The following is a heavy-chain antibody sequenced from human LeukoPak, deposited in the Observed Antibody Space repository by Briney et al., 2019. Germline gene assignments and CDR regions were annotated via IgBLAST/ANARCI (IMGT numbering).Heavy chain of an antibody. V-gene: IGHV1-3*01. D-gene: IGHD2-2*01. CDR2: INAGNGNT. Sequence: ASVKVSCKASGYTFTSYAMHWVRQAPGQRLEWMGWINAGNGNTKYSQKFQGRVTITRDTSASTAYMELSSLRSGDTAVYYCARWYCSSTSCLDYYGMDVWGQGTTVTVSS. J-gene: IGHJ6*02. CDR1: GYTFTSYA. CDR3: ARWYCSSTSCLDYYGMDV.